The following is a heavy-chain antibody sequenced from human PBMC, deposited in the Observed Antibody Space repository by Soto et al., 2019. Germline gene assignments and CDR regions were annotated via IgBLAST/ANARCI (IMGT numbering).Heavy chain of an antibody. V-gene: IGHV4-31*02. CDR3: ARVDIVAADSCAFDI. J-gene: IGHJ3*02. D-gene: IGHD5-12*01. CDR1: GGSISSGGYY. CDR2: IYYSGST. Sequence: SETLSLTCTVSGGSISSGGYYWSWIRQHPGKGLEWIGYIYYSGSTYYNPSLESRVTISVDTSKNQFSLKLSSVTAADTAVYYCARVDIVAADSCAFDIWGQGTMVTVSS.